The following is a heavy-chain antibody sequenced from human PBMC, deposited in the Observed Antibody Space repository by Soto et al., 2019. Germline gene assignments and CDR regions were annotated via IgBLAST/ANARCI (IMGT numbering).Heavy chain of an antibody. CDR2: IYPGDSDT. J-gene: IGHJ4*02. CDR1: GYSFVSYW. Sequence: GESLKISFKGSGYSFVSYWIAWVRQMPGKGLEWMGSIYPGDSDTTYSPSIQGQVTISADKSSTTVYLQWNTLKASDTAMYYCAKTDGYEVEYWGQGTQVTVSS. V-gene: IGHV5-51*01. D-gene: IGHD5-18*01. CDR3: AKTDGYEVEY.